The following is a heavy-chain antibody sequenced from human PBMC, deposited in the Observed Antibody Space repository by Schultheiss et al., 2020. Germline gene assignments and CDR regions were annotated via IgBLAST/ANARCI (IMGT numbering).Heavy chain of an antibody. D-gene: IGHD2-21*01. J-gene: IGHJ6*03. Sequence: SETLSLTCTVSGYYISSGHYWNWIRQFPGKGLEWIGEINHSGSTKYNPSLKSRVTISVDTSRNHFSLKLSSVTAADTAVYYCARIPIDRYYYHYYMDVWGKGTTVTVSS. CDR2: INHSGST. V-gene: IGHV4-38-2*02. CDR1: GYYISSGHY. CDR3: ARIPIDRYYYHYYMDV.